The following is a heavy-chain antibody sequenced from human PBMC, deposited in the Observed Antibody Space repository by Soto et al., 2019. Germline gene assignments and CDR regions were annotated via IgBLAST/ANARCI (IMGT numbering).Heavy chain of an antibody. CDR1: GFSLSTGGVG. CDR3: AHTPFFGDKLDY. D-gene: IGHD2-21*01. V-gene: IGHV2-5*02. J-gene: IGHJ4*02. Sequence: QITLKESGPTLVKPTQTLTLTCTFSGFSLSTGGVGVGWIRQPPGKALEWLAIIYWDDDKRYSPSLKTRLTITEDTSKKQVVLTMTDMDPVDTATYFCAHTPFFGDKLDYWGQGTLVIVSS. CDR2: IYWDDDK.